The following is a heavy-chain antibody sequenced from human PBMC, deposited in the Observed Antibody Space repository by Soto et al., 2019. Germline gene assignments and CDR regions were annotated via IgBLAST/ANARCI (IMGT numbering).Heavy chain of an antibody. D-gene: IGHD2-15*01. CDR3: ARGRKERGVVAANQYSQH. CDR2: INHSGST. CDR1: GGSFSGYY. V-gene: IGHV4-34*01. J-gene: IGHJ1*01. Sequence: QVQLQQWGAGLLKPSETLSLTCAVYGGSFSGYYWSWIRQPPGKGLEWIGEINHSGSTTYNLSLTGRVPISVHTAKNQFSLKLSSVAAAATAMYYCARGRKERGVVAANQYSQHWGQGTLVTVSS.